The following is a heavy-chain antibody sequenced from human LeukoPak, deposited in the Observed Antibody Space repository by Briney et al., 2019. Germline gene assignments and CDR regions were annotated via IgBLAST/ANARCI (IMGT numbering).Heavy chain of an antibody. D-gene: IGHD4-17*01. Sequence: GGSLRLSCAASGFTFSSYEMNWVRQAPGKGLEWVSYISSSGSTIYYADSVKGRFTISRDNAKNSLYLQMSSLRAEDTAVYYCASGGDDYGDYLVGYWGQGTLVTVSS. CDR3: ASGGDDYGDYLVGY. J-gene: IGHJ4*02. CDR1: GFTFSSYE. V-gene: IGHV3-48*03. CDR2: ISSSGSTI.